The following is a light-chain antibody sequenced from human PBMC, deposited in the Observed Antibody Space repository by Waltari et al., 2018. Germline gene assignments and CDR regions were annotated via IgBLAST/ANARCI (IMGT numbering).Light chain of an antibody. V-gene: IGLV2-14*03. Sequence: QSALTQPASVSGSPGQSITLSCTGTNDDVGGYHYVTWYQYQPGRAPKLLMYDVDKRPSGASARFSGSKSGNTASLTISGLQPEDENDYYCSSFTSSNSLIFGGGTKLTVL. J-gene: IGLJ2*01. CDR1: NDDVGGYHY. CDR3: SSFTSSNSLI. CDR2: DVD.